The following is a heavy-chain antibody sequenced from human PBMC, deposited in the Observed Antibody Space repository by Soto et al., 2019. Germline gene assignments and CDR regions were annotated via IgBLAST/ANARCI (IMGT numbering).Heavy chain of an antibody. D-gene: IGHD1-20*01. V-gene: IGHV2-5*02. CDR2: LFGDGDK. J-gene: IGHJ4*02. CDR3: AHDGSGITGADWGF. Sequence: QITLKESGPTLVKPTQTLSLTCTFSGFSLASSGLGVAWIRQPPGKALEWLALLFGDGDKGYSPSLKSRLTITKDTSKHQVVLTMTDMDPKDTGTYFCAHDGSGITGADWGFWGQGTQVTVSS. CDR1: GFSLASSGLG.